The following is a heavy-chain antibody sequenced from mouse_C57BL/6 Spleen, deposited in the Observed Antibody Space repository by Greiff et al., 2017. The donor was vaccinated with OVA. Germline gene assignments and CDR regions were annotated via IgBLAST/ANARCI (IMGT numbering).Heavy chain of an antibody. Sequence: QVQLKQSGAELARPGASVKLSCKASGYTFTSYGISWVKQRTGQGLEWIGEIYPRSGNTYYNEKFKGKATLTADKSSSTAYMELRSLTSEDSAVYFCARGGSYNYAMDYWGQGTSVTVSS. CDR1: GYTFTSYG. V-gene: IGHV1-81*01. CDR3: ARGGSYNYAMDY. CDR2: IYPRSGNT. D-gene: IGHD1-1*01. J-gene: IGHJ4*01.